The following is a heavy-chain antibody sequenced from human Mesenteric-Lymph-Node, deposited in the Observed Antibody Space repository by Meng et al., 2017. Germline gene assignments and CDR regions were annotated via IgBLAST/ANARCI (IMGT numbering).Heavy chain of an antibody. CDR2: INHSGST. D-gene: IGHD6-19*01. J-gene: IGHJ4*02. Sequence: SETLSLTCAVYGGSFSGYYWSWIRQPPGKGLEWIGEINHSGSTNYNPSLKSRVTISVDTSKNQFSLKLSSVTAADTAVYYCARVIRSEQWFDYWGQGTLVTVSS. CDR3: ARVIRSEQWFDY. V-gene: IGHV4-34*01. CDR1: GGSFSGYY.